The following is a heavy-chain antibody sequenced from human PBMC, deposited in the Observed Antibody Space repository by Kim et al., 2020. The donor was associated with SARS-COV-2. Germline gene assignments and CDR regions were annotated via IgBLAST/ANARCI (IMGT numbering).Heavy chain of an antibody. CDR3: ARVKTPSAIVTIFGVVPLAHFDY. J-gene: IGHJ4*02. CDR1: GFTVSSNY. V-gene: IGHV3-53*01. Sequence: GGSLRLSCAASGFTVSSNYMSWVRQAPGKGLEWVSVIYSGGSTYYADSVKGRFTISRDNSKNTLYLQMNSLRAEDTAVYYCARVKTPSAIVTIFGVVPLAHFDYWGQGTLVTVSS. CDR2: IYSGGST. D-gene: IGHD3-3*01.